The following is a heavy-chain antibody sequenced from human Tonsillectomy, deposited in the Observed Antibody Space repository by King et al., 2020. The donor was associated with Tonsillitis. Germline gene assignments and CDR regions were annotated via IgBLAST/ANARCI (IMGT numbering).Heavy chain of an antibody. Sequence: VQLVESGGGVVQPGRSLRLSCAASGFTFSSYAMHWVRQAPGKGLEWGAVISYDGSNKYYADSVKGRFTISRDNSKNTLYLQMNSLRAEDTAVYYCAREIAAPDYWGQGTLVTVSS. V-gene: IGHV3-30*01. CDR2: ISYDGSNK. CDR3: AREIAAPDY. CDR1: GFTFSSYA. J-gene: IGHJ4*02. D-gene: IGHD6-13*01.